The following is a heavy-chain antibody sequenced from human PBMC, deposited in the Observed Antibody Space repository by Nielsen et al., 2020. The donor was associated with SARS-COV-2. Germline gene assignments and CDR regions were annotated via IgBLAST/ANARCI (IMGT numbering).Heavy chain of an antibody. D-gene: IGHD2-8*01. CDR2: IYYSGST. Sequence: SETLSLTCTVSGGSISSSSYYWGWIRQPPGKGLEWIGSIYYSGSTNYNPSLKSRVTISVDTSKNQFSLKLSSVTAADTAVYYCAREGPGGYCTNGVCRNWFDPWGQGTLVTVSS. V-gene: IGHV4-39*07. CDR1: GGSISSSSYY. J-gene: IGHJ5*02. CDR3: AREGPGGYCTNGVCRNWFDP.